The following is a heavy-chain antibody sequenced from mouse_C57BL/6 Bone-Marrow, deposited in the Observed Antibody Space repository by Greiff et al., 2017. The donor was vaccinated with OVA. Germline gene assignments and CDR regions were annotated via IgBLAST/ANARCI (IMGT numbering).Heavy chain of an antibody. CDR1: GYTFTDYE. Sequence: QVQLQQSGAELVRPGASVTLSCKASGYTFTDYEMHWVKQTPVHGLEWIGAIDPETGGTAYNQKFKGKAILTADKSSSTAYMELRSLTSEDSAVYYGTSEGGVYSGSSSYYCDYWGQGTTLTVSS. CDR3: TSEGGVYSGSSSYYCDY. J-gene: IGHJ2*01. CDR2: IDPETGGT. V-gene: IGHV1-15*01. D-gene: IGHD1-1*01.